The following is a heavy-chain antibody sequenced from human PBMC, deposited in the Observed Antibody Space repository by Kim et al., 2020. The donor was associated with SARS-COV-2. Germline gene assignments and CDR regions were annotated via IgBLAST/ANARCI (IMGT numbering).Heavy chain of an antibody. D-gene: IGHD2-15*01. Sequence: SETLSLTCAVSGGSISSSNWWSWVRQPPGKGLEWIGEIYHSGSTNYNPSLKSRVTISVDKSKNQLSLKLSSVTAADTAVYYCARTCRGGSCYSCDYWGQGTLVTVSS. CDR2: IYHSGST. J-gene: IGHJ4*02. CDR1: GGSISSSNW. CDR3: ARTCRGGSCYSCDY. V-gene: IGHV4-4*02.